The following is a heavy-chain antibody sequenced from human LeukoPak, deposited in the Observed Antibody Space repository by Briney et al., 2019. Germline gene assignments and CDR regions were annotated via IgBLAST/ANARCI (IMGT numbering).Heavy chain of an antibody. V-gene: IGHV4-59*01. D-gene: IGHD5-18*01. J-gene: IGHJ4*02. CDR1: GGSISSYY. CDR2: IYYSGST. CDR3: ARDLGYSYGHFDY. Sequence: SETLSLTCTVSGGSISSYYWSWIRQPPGKGLEWIGYIYYSGSTNYNPSLKSRVTILVDTSKNQFSLMLSSVTAADTAVYYCARDLGYSYGHFDYWGQGTLVTVSS.